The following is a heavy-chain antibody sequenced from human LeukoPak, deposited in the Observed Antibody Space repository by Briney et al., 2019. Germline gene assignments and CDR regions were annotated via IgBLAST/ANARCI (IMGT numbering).Heavy chain of an antibody. D-gene: IGHD3-22*01. CDR2: IYYSGST. V-gene: IGHV4-39*01. CDR1: GGSISSSSYY. J-gene: IGHJ4*02. CDR3: AMEMAYYYDSSGLS. Sequence: SETLSLTCTVSGGSISSSSYYWGWIRQPPGKGLEWIGSIYYSGSTYYNPSLKSRVTISADTSKNQFSLKLSSVTAADTAVCYCAMEMAYYYDSSGLSWGQGTLVTVSS.